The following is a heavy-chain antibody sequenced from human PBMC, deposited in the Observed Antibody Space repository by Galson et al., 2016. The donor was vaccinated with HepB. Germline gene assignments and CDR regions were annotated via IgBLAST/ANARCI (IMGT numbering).Heavy chain of an antibody. Sequence: PALVKPTQTLTLTCTFSGFSLTSSGVAVGWIRQPPGKALEWLALIYWDDDKQYSPSLRSRLTITKDTSKNQVVLLMANMDPADTATYYCAHIPGGYNLNDIWGQGTMVAVSS. CDR2: IYWDDDK. CDR1: GFSLTSSGVA. CDR3: AHIPGGYNLNDI. J-gene: IGHJ3*02. V-gene: IGHV2-5*02. D-gene: IGHD5-24*01.